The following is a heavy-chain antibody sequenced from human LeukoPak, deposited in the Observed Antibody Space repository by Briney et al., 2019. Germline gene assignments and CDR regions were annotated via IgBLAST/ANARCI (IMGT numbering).Heavy chain of an antibody. Sequence: PSETLSLTCTVSGVSISSYYWSWIRQPPGKGLEWIGYISFSGSTNYNPSLKSRVTISVDTSKNQFSLKLSSVTAAGTAVYYCATFYGNDAFDVWGQGTVVTVSS. CDR1: GVSISSYY. CDR2: ISFSGST. V-gene: IGHV4-59*08. CDR3: ATFYGNDAFDV. J-gene: IGHJ3*01. D-gene: IGHD4-17*01.